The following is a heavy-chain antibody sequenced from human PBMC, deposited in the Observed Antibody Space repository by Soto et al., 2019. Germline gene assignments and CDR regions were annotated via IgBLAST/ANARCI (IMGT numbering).Heavy chain of an antibody. CDR3: ARDHSIAAAGTGYYYMDV. Sequence: QTLSLTCAISGDSVSSNSAAWNWIRQSPSRGLEWLGRTYYRSKWYNDYAVSVKSRITINPDTSKNQFSLQLNSVTPEDTAVYYCARDHSIAAAGTGYYYMDVWGKGTTVTVSS. CDR1: GDSVSSNSAA. CDR2: TYYRSKWYN. V-gene: IGHV6-1*01. J-gene: IGHJ6*03. D-gene: IGHD6-13*01.